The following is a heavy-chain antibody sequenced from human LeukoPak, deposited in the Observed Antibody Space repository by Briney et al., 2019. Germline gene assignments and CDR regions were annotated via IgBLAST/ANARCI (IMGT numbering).Heavy chain of an antibody. V-gene: IGHV4-31*03. CDR1: GGSISSGGYY. CDR3: ATTVGSYFDY. Sequence: SQTLSLTCTVSGGSISSGGYYWSWIRPHPGKGLEWIGYIYYSGSTYYNPSLKSRVTMSVDTSENKFSLKLSSVTAADTAVYYCATTVGSYFDYWSQGTLVTVSS. D-gene: IGHD3-16*01. J-gene: IGHJ4*02. CDR2: IYYSGST.